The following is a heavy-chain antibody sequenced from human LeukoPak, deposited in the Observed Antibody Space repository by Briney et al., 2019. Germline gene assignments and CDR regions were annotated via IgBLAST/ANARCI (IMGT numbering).Heavy chain of an antibody. D-gene: IGHD3-3*01. V-gene: IGHV3-30-3*01. CDR3: ARGDQYYDFWSGCPY. CDR2: SYDGSNK. J-gene: IGHJ4*02. Sequence: SYDGSNKYYADSVKGRFTISRDNSKNTLYLQMNSLRAEDTAVYYCARGDQYYDFWSGCPYWGQGTLVTVSS.